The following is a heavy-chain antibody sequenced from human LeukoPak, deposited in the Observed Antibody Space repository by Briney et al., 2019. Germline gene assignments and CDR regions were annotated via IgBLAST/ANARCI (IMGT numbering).Heavy chain of an antibody. CDR1: GGSISSSSYY. CDR3: ARPLGGPNGAFHI. J-gene: IGHJ3*02. Sequence: SETLSLTCTVSGGSISSSSYYWGWIRQPPEKGLEWIGSVYYSGRTYYNPSLKSRVTISGDTSKNQFSLKLRSVTAADTAVYYCARPLGGPNGAFHIWGQGTMVTVSS. D-gene: IGHD2-8*01. CDR2: VYYSGRT. V-gene: IGHV4-39*01.